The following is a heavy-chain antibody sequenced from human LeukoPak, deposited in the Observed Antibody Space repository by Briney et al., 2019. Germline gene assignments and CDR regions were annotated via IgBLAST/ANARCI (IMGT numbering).Heavy chain of an antibody. J-gene: IGHJ6*04. CDR3: AELGITMTGGV. Sequence: GESLRLSCAGSGFPFSSHGMNWVRQAPGKGLEWVSGISPGGPTYYADSVKGRFTISRDDSKNTLYLQMNSLRAEDTAVYYCAELGITMTGGVWGKGTTVTMSP. D-gene: IGHD3-10*02. CDR1: GFPFSSHG. CDR2: ISPGGPT. V-gene: IGHV3-23*01.